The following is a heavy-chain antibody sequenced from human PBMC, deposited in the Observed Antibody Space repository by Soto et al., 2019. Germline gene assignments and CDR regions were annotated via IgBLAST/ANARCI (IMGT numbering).Heavy chain of an antibody. CDR3: ARSGPLYDSSGYYGPFDY. J-gene: IGHJ4*02. CDR1: GGSISSGGYY. Sequence: PSETLSLTCTVSGGSISSGGYYWSWIRQHPGKGLEWIGYIYYSGSTYYNPSLKSRVTISVDTSKNQFSLKLSSVTAADTAVYYCARSGPLYDSSGYYGPFDYWGQGTLVTV. D-gene: IGHD3-22*01. CDR2: IYYSGST. V-gene: IGHV4-31*03.